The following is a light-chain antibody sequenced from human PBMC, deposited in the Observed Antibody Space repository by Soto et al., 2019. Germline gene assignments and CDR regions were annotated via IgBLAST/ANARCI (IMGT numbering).Light chain of an antibody. CDR2: LTS. V-gene: IGKV1-9*01. J-gene: IGKJ1*01. CDR1: QGMASY. Sequence: DIQLTQSPSFMSASVGDRVTITCRASQGMASYLAWYQQKPGKAPELLIYLTSALQSGVPSRFRGSGSGTEFTLTITSLQPEDFATYYCQQFNSYPRTFGQGTKVEIK. CDR3: QQFNSYPRT.